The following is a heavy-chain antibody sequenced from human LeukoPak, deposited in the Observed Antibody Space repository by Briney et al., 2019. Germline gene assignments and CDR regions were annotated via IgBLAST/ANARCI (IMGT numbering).Heavy chain of an antibody. CDR3: ARGFRGDNFDY. CDR1: GYSISSAYY. CDR2: MYHSGST. J-gene: IGHJ4*02. Sequence: SETLSLTCSVSGYSISSAYYWGWIRQPPGKGLEWIGTMYHSGSTNYNPSLKSRVTISVDTSKDQFSLKLSSVTAADTAVYFCARGFRGDNFDYWGQGTLVTVSS. V-gene: IGHV4-38-2*02. D-gene: IGHD7-27*01.